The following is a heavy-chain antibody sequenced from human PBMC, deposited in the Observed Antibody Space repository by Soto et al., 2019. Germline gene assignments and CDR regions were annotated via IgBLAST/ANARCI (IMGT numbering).Heavy chain of an antibody. CDR3: ERVVAPQEAFDI. CDR1: GYTFTSYG. D-gene: IGHD5-12*01. Sequence: GASVKVSCKASGYTFTSYGISWVRQAPGQGLEWMGWISAYNGNTNYAQKLQGRVTMTTDTSTSTAYMELRSLRSDDTAVYSCERVVAPQEAFDIWGQGTMVTVSS. J-gene: IGHJ3*02. V-gene: IGHV1-18*01. CDR2: ISAYNGNT.